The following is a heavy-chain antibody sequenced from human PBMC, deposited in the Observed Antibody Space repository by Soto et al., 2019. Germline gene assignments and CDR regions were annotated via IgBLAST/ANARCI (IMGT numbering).Heavy chain of an antibody. J-gene: IGHJ5*02. D-gene: IGHD3-22*01. V-gene: IGHV1-18*01. Sequence: RASVKVSCKASGYTFTSYGISWVRQAPGQGLEWMGWISAYNGNTNYAQKLQGRVTMTTDTSTSTAYMELRSLRSDDTAVYYCARVRLITMIVVVTDWNWFEPWGQGTLVTVSS. CDR3: ARVRLITMIVVVTDWNWFEP. CDR2: ISAYNGNT. CDR1: GYTFTSYG.